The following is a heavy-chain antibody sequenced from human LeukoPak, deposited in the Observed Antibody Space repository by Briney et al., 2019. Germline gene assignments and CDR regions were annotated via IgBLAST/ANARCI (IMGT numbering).Heavy chain of an antibody. CDR2: IILIFGTA. CDR1: GGTFSNYA. V-gene: IGHV1-69*13. CDR3: ARGEVPPHYFDF. J-gene: IGHJ4*02. Sequence: VASVKVSCKASGGTFSNYAISWVRQAPGQGLEWMGGIILIFGTANYAQKFQGRVTITADESTSTAYMELSSLRSEDTAVYYCARGEVPPHYFDFWGQGTLVTVSS.